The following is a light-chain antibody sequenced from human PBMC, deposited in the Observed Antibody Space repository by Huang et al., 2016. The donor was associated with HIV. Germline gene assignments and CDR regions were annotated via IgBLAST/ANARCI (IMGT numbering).Light chain of an antibody. CDR3: QQYDDWPPWS. CDR2: DVS. CDR1: QSVKR. Sequence: EIVMTQSPPTLSASPGERATLSCRASQSVKRLAWYQQRPGQARKLLVYDVSSRATGTPARFSGSGSGTDFTLTINTLQSEDFALYYCQQYDDWPPWSFGQGTRVDMK. V-gene: IGKV3-15*01. J-gene: IGKJ1*01.